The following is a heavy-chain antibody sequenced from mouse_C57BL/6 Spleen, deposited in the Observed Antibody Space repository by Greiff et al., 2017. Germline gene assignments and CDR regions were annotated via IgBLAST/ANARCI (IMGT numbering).Heavy chain of an antibody. CDR2: IYPGSGNT. CDR1: GYSFTSYY. D-gene: IGHD2-3*01. CDR3: ARSNDGYYLFAY. Sequence: LQESGPELVKPGASVKISCKASGYSFTSYYIHWVKQRPGQGLEWIGWIYPGSGNTKYNEKFKGKATLTADTSSSTAYMQLSSLTSEDSAVYYCARSNDGYYLFAYWGQGTLVTVSA. V-gene: IGHV1-66*01. J-gene: IGHJ3*01.